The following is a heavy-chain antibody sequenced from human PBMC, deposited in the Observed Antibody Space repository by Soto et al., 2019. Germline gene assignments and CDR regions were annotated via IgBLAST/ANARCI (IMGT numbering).Heavy chain of an antibody. Sequence: EVHLLESGGGLVQPGGSLRLSCAASGFTFSSYAMWWVRQAPGKGLECVSAISGGGETTYYADSVKGRFTISRDNSKNTLYRQMNSLRAEDTAVYYCAFNSGSGSYYFDYWGQGTLVTVSS. J-gene: IGHJ4*02. CDR3: AFNSGSGSYYFDY. CDR1: GFTFSSYA. D-gene: IGHD3-10*01. CDR2: ISGGGETT. V-gene: IGHV3-23*01.